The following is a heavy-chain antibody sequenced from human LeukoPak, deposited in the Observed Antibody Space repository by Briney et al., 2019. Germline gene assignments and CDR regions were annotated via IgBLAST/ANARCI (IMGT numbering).Heavy chain of an antibody. D-gene: IGHD2-15*01. Sequence: GGSLRLSCAASGFTFSSYGMNWVRQAPGKGLEWVSSISSSSSYIYYADSVKGRFTISRDNAKNSLYLQMNSLRAEDTAVYYCARVGDIVVVVAATEAFDIWGQGTMVTVSS. CDR2: ISSSSSYI. CDR1: GFTFSSYG. V-gene: IGHV3-21*01. CDR3: ARVGDIVVVVAATEAFDI. J-gene: IGHJ3*02.